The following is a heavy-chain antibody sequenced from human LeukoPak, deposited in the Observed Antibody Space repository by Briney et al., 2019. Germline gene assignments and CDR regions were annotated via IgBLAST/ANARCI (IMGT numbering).Heavy chain of an antibody. J-gene: IGHJ4*02. CDR3: ARDRHYYGSGSYLADFDY. D-gene: IGHD3-10*01. V-gene: IGHV1-69*13. CDR1: GGTFSSYA. Sequence: ASVKVSCKASGGTFSSYAISWVRQAPGQGLEWMGGIIPIFGTANYAQKFQGRVTITADESTSTAYMELSSLRSEDTAVYYCARDRHYYGSGSYLADFDYWGQGTLVTVSS. CDR2: IIPIFGTA.